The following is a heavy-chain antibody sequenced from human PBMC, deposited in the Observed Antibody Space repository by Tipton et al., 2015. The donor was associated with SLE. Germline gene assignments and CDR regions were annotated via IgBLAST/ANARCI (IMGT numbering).Heavy chain of an antibody. Sequence: TLSLTCTVSGGSITNKYWSWIRQPPGRGLEWIGYIYYSGSTNYNPSLKSRVTISVDTSKNQFSLKLSSVTAADTAVYYCARDLHGGYRGGAFDIWGQGTMVTVSS. CDR1: GGSITNKY. J-gene: IGHJ3*02. V-gene: IGHV4-59*12. CDR2: IYYSGST. CDR3: ARDLHGGYRGGAFDI. D-gene: IGHD5-12*01.